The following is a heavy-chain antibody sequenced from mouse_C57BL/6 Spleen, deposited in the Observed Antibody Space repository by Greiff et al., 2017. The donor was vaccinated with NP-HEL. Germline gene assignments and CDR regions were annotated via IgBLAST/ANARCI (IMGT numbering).Heavy chain of an antibody. V-gene: IGHV1-5*01. CDR1: GYTFTSYW. J-gene: IGHJ2*01. CDR2: IYPGNSDT. CDR3: TREGSGYFDY. Sequence: EVQLQQSGTVLARPGASVKMSCKTSGYTFTSYWMHWVKQRPGQGLEWIGAIYPGNSDTSYNQKFQGKAKLTAVTSASTAYMELSSVTNEDSAVYYCTREGSGYFDYWGQGTTLTVSS. D-gene: IGHD1-1*01.